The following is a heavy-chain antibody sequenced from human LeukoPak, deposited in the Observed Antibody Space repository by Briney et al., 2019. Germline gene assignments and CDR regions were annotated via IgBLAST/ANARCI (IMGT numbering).Heavy chain of an antibody. J-gene: IGHJ5*02. D-gene: IGHD3-22*01. CDR3: ASTYDSSGYLGWFDP. V-gene: IGHV3-21*01. CDR1: GFTFSSYS. CDR2: ISSSSSYI. Sequence: GGSLRLSCAASGFTFSSYSMNWVRKAPGKGLEWVSSISSSSSYIYYADSVKGRFTISRDNAKNSLYLQMNSLRAEDTAVYYCASTYDSSGYLGWFDPWGQGTLVTVSS.